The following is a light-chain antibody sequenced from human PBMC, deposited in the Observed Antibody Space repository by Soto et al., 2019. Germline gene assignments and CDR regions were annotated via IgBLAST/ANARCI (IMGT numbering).Light chain of an antibody. V-gene: IGLV2-8*01. CDR3: SSSAGIYHYLV. J-gene: IGLJ3*02. CDR1: SSDIGGYNS. CDR2: EVN. Sequence: QSVLTQPPSASGSPGQSVTISCTGTSSDIGGYNSVSWYQQHPGKAPILMIYEVNKRPSGVPDRFSGSKSGYTASLTVSGLQTEDEAFYYCSSSAGIYHYLVFGGGTKVTVL.